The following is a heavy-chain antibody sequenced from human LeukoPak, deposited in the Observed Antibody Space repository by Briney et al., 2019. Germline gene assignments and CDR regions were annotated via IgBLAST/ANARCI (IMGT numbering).Heavy chain of an antibody. Sequence: SETLSLTCTVSGGSISSYYWSWIRQPPGKGLEWIGYIYTSGSTNYNPSLKSRVTISVDTSKNQFSLKLSSVTAADTVVYYCAVDSSGSYDAFDIWGQGTMVTVSS. J-gene: IGHJ3*02. CDR3: AVDSSGSYDAFDI. CDR1: GGSISSYY. D-gene: IGHD3-22*01. V-gene: IGHV4-4*09. CDR2: IYTSGST.